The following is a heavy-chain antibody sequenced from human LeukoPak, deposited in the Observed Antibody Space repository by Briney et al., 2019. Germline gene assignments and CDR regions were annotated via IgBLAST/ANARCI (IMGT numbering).Heavy chain of an antibody. CDR3: ARRTILTGYLSPDAFDI. J-gene: IGHJ3*02. D-gene: IGHD3-9*01. CDR1: GYTFTGYY. V-gene: IGHV1-2*02. Sequence: GASVKVSCKASGYTFTGYYMHWVRQAPGQGLEWMGWINPNSGGTNYAQKFQGRVTMTRDTSISTAYMELSRLRSDDTAVYYCARRTILTGYLSPDAFDIWGQGTMVTVSS. CDR2: INPNSGGT.